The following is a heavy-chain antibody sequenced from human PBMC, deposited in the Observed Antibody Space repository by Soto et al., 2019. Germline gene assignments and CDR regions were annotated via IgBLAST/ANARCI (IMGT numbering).Heavy chain of an antibody. Sequence: ASVXVSCKASVYTFTFYYMQCVRQAPGQGLDWMGWINPNSGGTNYAQKFQGRVTMTRDTSIRTAYMELSRLRSDDTAVYYCARHISGVVVRAAKNNDAFDIWGQGTMVTV. CDR2: INPNSGGT. CDR3: ARHISGVVVRAAKNNDAFDI. J-gene: IGHJ3*02. CDR1: VYTFTFYY. V-gene: IGHV1-2*02. D-gene: IGHD2-2*01.